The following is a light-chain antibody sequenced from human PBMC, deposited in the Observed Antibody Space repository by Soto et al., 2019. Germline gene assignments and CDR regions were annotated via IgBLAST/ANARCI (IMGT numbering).Light chain of an antibody. J-gene: IGKJ5*01. Sequence: EIVLTQSPGTLSLSPGERATLSCRASQSVSSSYLAWYQQKPGQAPRLVIYGASSRATGIPDRFSGSVSGTEFALTISSLQSEDFAVYYCQQYNNWPPITFGQGTRLEIK. V-gene: IGKV3-20*01. CDR2: GAS. CDR3: QQYNNWPPIT. CDR1: QSVSSSY.